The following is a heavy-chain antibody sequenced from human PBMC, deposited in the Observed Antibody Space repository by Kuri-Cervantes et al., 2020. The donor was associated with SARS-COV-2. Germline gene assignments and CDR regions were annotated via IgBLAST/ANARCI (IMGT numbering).Heavy chain of an antibody. CDR3: AIVTVPSAPYDSYCMDV. CDR1: GGSFSGSY. Sequence: TLSLTRVVYGGSFSGSYWSWIRQPPGTRLEWLGASDHSVGTSYSPSLKSRVTMSLDTAKKQFSLRLNSVTAADTGVFYCAIVTVPSAPYDSYCMDVWGEGTTVTVSS. D-gene: IGHD2-2*01. CDR2: SDHSVGT. J-gene: IGHJ6*03. V-gene: IGHV4-34*01.